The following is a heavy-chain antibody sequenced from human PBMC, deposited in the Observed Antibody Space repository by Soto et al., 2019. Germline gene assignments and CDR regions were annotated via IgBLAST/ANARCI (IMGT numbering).Heavy chain of an antibody. Sequence: ASVKVSCKASGYTFTSYAMHWVRQAPGQRLEWMGWINAGNGNTKYSQKFQGRVTITRDTSASTAYMELSSLRSEDTAVYYCARDVPAGPIYYYYYMDVWGKGTTVTVSS. CDR3: ARDVPAGPIYYYYYMDV. CDR2: INAGNGNT. CDR1: GYTFTSYA. V-gene: IGHV1-3*01. J-gene: IGHJ6*03. D-gene: IGHD2-2*01.